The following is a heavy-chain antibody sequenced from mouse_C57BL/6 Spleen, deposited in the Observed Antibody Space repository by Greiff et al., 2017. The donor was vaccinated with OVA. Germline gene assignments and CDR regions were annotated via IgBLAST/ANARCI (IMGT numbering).Heavy chain of an antibody. CDR3: TRSGILRS. V-gene: IGHV1-15*01. CDR2: IDPETGGT. D-gene: IGHD1-1*01. CDR1: GYTFTDYE. Sequence: QVQLKESGAELVRPGASVTLSCKASGYTFTDYEMHWVKQTPVHGLEWIGAIDPETGGTAYNQKFKGKAILTADKSSSTAYMELRSLTSEDSAVYYCTRSGILRSWGQGTTLTVSS. J-gene: IGHJ2*01.